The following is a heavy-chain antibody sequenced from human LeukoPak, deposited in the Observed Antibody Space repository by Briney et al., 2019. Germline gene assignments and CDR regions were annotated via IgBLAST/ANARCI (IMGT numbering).Heavy chain of an antibody. CDR2: ISGSGGST. Sequence: GGSLRLYCAASGFTFSSYAMSWVRQAPGKGLEWVSAISGSGGSTYYADSVKGRFTISRDNSKNTLYLQMNSLRAEDTAVYYCAKDPRDGLWVDYWGQGTLVTVSS. CDR3: AKDPRDGLWVDY. D-gene: IGHD5-18*01. CDR1: GFTFSSYA. J-gene: IGHJ4*02. V-gene: IGHV3-23*01.